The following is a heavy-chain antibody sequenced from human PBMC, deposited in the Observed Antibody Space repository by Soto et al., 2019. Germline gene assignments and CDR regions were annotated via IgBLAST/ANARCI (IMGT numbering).Heavy chain of an antibody. J-gene: IGHJ4*02. V-gene: IGHV3-23*01. CDR2: ISGSGGST. CDR3: ATSRSYGDYAYDY. D-gene: IGHD4-17*01. Sequence: EVQLLESGGGLVQPGGSLRLSCAASGFTFSSYAMSWVRQAPGQGLEWVSAISGSGGSTYYADSVKGRFTISRDNSKNTLYLQMNSLRAEDTAVYYCATSRSYGDYAYDYWGQGTLVTVSS. CDR1: GFTFSSYA.